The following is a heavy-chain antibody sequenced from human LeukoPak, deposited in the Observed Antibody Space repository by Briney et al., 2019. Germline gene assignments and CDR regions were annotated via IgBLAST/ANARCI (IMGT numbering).Heavy chain of an antibody. CDR1: GGSISSYH. CDR3: ARARNYYDSSDYYYEGDAFDI. Sequence: KPSETLSLTCTVSGGSISSYHWSWIRQPPGKGLECIGYIYYSGSTHYTPSLKSRGTISVDPSKNQFSLKLSSVTAADTAVYFCARARNYYDSSDYYYEGDAFDIWGQGTMVTVSS. D-gene: IGHD3-22*01. V-gene: IGHV4-59*01. J-gene: IGHJ3*02. CDR2: IYYSGST.